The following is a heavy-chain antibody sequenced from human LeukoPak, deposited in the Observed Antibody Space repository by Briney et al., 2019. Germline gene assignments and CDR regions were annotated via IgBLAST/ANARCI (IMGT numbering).Heavy chain of an antibody. CDR1: GYTFTDYF. CDR2: INPNSGGT. J-gene: IGHJ3*02. Sequence: GASVKVSCKTSGYTFTDYFLHWLRQAPGQGLEWMGWINPNSGGTNYAQIFQGRVTMTRDTSISTVYMELSRLKSDDTAVYFCARGPSHGAFDIWGQGTMVTVSS. V-gene: IGHV1-2*02. CDR3: ARGPSHGAFDI.